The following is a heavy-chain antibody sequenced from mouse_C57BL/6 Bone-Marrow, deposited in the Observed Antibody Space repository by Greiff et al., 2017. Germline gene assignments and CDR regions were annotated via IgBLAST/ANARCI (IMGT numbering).Heavy chain of an antibody. J-gene: IGHJ2*01. CDR1: GYTFTSYW. Sequence: VQLQQSGTVLARPGASVKMSCKTSGYTFTSYWMHWVNQRPGQGLEWIGDIYPGNSDTSYNQKFKGKAKLTAVTSASTAYMELSSLTTEESAVYYCTGSRLLRPFDYWGQGTTLTVSS. CDR3: TGSRLLRPFDY. CDR2: IYPGNSDT. V-gene: IGHV1-5*01. D-gene: IGHD3-2*02.